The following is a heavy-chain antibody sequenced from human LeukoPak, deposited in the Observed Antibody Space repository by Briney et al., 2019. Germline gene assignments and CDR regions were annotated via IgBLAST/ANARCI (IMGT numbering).Heavy chain of an antibody. CDR1: GYTFTSYG. CDR3: VPAAAGTLNFDY. J-gene: IGHJ4*02. Sequence: ASVKVSCKASGYTFTSYGISWVRQAPGQGLEWMGWISAYNGNTNYAQKLQGRVTMTTDTSTSTAYMELRSLRSDDTAVYYCVPAAAGTLNFDYWGQGTLVTVSS. V-gene: IGHV1-18*01. D-gene: IGHD6-13*01. CDR2: ISAYNGNT.